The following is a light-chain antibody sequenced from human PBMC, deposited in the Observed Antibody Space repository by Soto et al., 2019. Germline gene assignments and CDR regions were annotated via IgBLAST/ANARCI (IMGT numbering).Light chain of an antibody. CDR2: AAS. CDR1: QSITNY. Sequence: DIQMTQSPSSLSASVGDRATITCRASQSITNYLNWYQQKPGKAPKLLIYAASSLQSGVPSRFSGSESGTDFTLSISSLQPEDFATYYCQQSYSTPWTFGQGTKVEIK. J-gene: IGKJ1*01. CDR3: QQSYSTPWT. V-gene: IGKV1-39*01.